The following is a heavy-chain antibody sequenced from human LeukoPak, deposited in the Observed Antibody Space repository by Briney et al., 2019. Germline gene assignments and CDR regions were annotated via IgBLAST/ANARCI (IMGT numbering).Heavy chain of an antibody. V-gene: IGHV4-30-2*01. CDR2: IYHSGST. J-gene: IGHJ5*02. Sequence: PSQTLSLTCAVSGGSISSGGYSWSWIRQPPGKGLEWIGYIYHSGSTYYNPSLKSRVTISVDRSKNQFYLKLSSVTAADTAVYYCARALLRSSTGPPTFDPWGRGTLVTVSS. CDR3: ARALLRSSTGPPTFDP. D-gene: IGHD2-2*01. CDR1: GGSISSGGYS.